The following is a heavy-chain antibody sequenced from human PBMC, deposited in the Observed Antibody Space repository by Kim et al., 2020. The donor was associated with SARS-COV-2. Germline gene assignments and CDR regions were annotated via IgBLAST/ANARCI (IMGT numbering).Heavy chain of an antibody. V-gene: IGHV3-9*01. D-gene: IGHD6-13*01. J-gene: IGHJ4*02. CDR3: AKGVIAAAGTVRFDY. Sequence: GSVKGRFTLPQDNAKNSLYLQMDRLRAEDTALYYCAKGVIAAAGTVRFDYWGQGTLVTVSS.